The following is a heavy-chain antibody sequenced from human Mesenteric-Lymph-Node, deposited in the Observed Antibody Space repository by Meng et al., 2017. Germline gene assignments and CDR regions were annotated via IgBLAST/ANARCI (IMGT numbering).Heavy chain of an antibody. J-gene: IGHJ4*02. Sequence: LPLRGPGQGLVNPSGTLSLTCTASGGSISSSSYYWAWIRQPPGEGLEWIGSVVYSGTTYYTSSLKSRVSISVDTSKNQFSLKLSSVTAADTAVYYCARHHHSPTFDYWGQGTLVTVSS. CDR3: ARHHHSPTFDY. CDR1: GGSISSSSYY. D-gene: IGHD1-14*01. V-gene: IGHV4-39*01. CDR2: VVYSGTT.